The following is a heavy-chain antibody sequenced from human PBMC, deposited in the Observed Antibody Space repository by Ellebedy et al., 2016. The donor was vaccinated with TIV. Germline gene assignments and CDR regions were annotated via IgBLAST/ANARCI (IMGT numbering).Heavy chain of an antibody. Sequence: PGGSLRLSCAASGFTFSSYAMSWVRQAPGKGLEWVSAISGSGGSTYYADSVKGRFTISRDNSKNTLYLQMNSLRAEDTAVYYCAKGTHYVWGSYRDAFDIWGQGTMVTVSS. CDR3: AKGTHYVWGSYRDAFDI. D-gene: IGHD3-16*02. CDR2: ISGSGGST. CDR1: GFTFSSYA. V-gene: IGHV3-23*01. J-gene: IGHJ3*02.